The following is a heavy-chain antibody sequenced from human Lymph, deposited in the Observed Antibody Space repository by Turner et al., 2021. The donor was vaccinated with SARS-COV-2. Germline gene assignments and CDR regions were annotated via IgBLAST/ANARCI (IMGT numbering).Heavy chain of an antibody. CDR1: GGPISSGGYY. Sequence: QVQMQKSGRRLVKPSQTLSLTCTVSGGPISSGGYYCSWIRQHPGKGLELIGYIYYSGSTYYNPSLKSRVTISVDTSKNQFSLKLSSVTAADTAVYYCARDYGCNSNYFGYWGQGTLVTVSS. CDR3: ARDYGCNSNYFGY. D-gene: IGHD4-17*01. CDR2: IYYSGST. V-gene: IGHV4-31*03. J-gene: IGHJ4*02.